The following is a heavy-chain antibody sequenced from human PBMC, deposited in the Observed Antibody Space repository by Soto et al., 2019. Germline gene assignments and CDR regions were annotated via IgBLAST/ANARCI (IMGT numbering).Heavy chain of an antibody. J-gene: IGHJ5*02. V-gene: IGHV3-23*01. Sequence: GGSLRLSCAASGFIFENFGMSWVRQAPGKGLEWISSISGSGFKKYYADSVKGRFTISRDNSKRTVYLELNNLSAEDTAVYHCAKNQGVELVPLATVDWFDPWGQGSVVTVSS. D-gene: IGHD1-26*01. CDR2: ISGSGFKK. CDR3: AKNQGVELVPLATVDWFDP. CDR1: GFIFENFG.